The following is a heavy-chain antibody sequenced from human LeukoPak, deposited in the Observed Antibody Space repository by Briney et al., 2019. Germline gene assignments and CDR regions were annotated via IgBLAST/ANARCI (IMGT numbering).Heavy chain of an antibody. CDR3: AVAFGSVNYFDY. D-gene: IGHD3-10*01. V-gene: IGHV1-24*01. CDR2: FDPEDGET. J-gene: IGHJ4*02. Sequence: GASVKVSCKVSGYTLTELSMHWVRQAPGKGLEWMGGFDPEDGETIYAQKFQGRVTMTEDTSTDTAYMELSSLRSEDTAVYYCAVAFGSVNYFDYWGQGTLVTVSS. CDR1: GYTLTELS.